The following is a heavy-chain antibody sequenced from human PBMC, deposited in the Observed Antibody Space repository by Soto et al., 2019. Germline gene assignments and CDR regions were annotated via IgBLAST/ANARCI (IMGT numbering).Heavy chain of an antibody. CDR1: GYTFTSYG. V-gene: IGHV1-18*01. CDR2: ISAYNGNT. D-gene: IGHD6-19*01. Sequence: QVQLVQSGAEVKKTGASVKVSCKASGYTFTSYGISWVRQAPGQGLEWMGWISAYNGNTNYAQKLQGRVTMTTDTSTSTAYMELRSLRSDDTAVYYCARNPADYSSGWYVSDYWGQGTLVTVSS. J-gene: IGHJ4*02. CDR3: ARNPADYSSGWYVSDY.